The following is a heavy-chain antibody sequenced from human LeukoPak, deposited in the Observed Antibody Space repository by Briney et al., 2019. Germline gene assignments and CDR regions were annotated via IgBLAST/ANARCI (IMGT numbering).Heavy chain of an antibody. D-gene: IGHD3-10*02. Sequence: PGGSLRLSCAASGFTFSSYGMSWVRQAPGKGLEWVSYIRYSGDSTYYAGSVKGRFTISRDNSKNTLYLQMNSLRAEDTAVYYCAKMLGTPLYYYGLDVWGQGTTVTVSS. CDR1: GFTFSSYG. V-gene: IGHV3-23*01. J-gene: IGHJ6*02. CDR2: IRYSGDST. CDR3: AKMLGTPLYYYGLDV.